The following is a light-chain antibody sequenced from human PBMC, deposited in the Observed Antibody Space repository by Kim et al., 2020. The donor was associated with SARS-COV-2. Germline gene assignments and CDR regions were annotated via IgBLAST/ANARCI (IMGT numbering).Light chain of an antibody. CDR3: QQRSNWPLT. V-gene: IGKV3-11*01. J-gene: IGKJ4*01. Sequence: EIVLTQSPATLSVSPGERSTLSRRASQSVSNYLAWYQQKPGQAPRLLIFDASKRAEGIPARFSGSGSGTDFTLTINSLESEDFAVYYCQQRSNWPLTFGGGTKLEI. CDR2: DAS. CDR1: QSVSNY.